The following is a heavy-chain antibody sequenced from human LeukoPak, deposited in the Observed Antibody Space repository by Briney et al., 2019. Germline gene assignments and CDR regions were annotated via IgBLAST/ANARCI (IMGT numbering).Heavy chain of an antibody. CDR3: ARGRITIFGVVIWDY. Sequence: NSSETLSLTCTVSGGSISNYYWSWIRQPPGKGLEWIGYIYYSGSTNYNPSLKSRVTISVDTSKNQFSLKLSSVTAADTAVYYCARGRITIFGVVIWDYWGQGTLVTVSS. CDR2: IYYSGST. CDR1: GGSISNYY. J-gene: IGHJ4*02. D-gene: IGHD3-3*01. V-gene: IGHV4-59*01.